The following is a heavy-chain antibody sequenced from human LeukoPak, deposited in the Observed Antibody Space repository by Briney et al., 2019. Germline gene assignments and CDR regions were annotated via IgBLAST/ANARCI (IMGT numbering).Heavy chain of an antibody. CDR2: ISSTSSDI. V-gene: IGHV3-21*04. CDR3: AKGLFSGYDKYLDS. CDR1: GFAFETYT. J-gene: IGHJ4*02. D-gene: IGHD5-12*01. Sequence: GGSLRLSCVASGFAFETYTMNWVRQAPGKWLEWVSFISSTSSDINYADSVRDRFTISRDNAKNSLFLQMDSLRVEDTAVYYCAKGLFSGYDKYLDSWGQGTLVTVSS.